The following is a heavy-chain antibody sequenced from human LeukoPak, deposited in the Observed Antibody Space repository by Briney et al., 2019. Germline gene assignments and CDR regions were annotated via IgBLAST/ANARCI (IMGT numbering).Heavy chain of an antibody. D-gene: IGHD2-15*01. J-gene: IGHJ4*02. Sequence: PSETLSLTCAVYGGSFSGYYWSWIRQPPGKGLEWIGEINHSGSTNYNPSLKSRVTISVDTSKNQFSLKLSSVTAADTAVYYCARRPVVAALGCFDYWGQGTLVTVSS. V-gene: IGHV4-34*01. CDR1: GGSFSGYY. CDR2: INHSGST. CDR3: ARRPVVAALGCFDY.